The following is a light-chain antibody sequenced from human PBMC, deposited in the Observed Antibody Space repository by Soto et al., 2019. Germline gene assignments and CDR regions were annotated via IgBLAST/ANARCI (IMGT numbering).Light chain of an antibody. CDR1: QSVSSSY. Sequence: EMVLTQSPGTLSLSPGERATLSCRASQSVSSSYLAWYQQKPGQAPRLLIYGASSRATGIPDRFSGSRSGRGFSPTISRLEPEDFSVYYCQQYGRSPPYTFGQGTKLEIK. J-gene: IGKJ2*01. CDR3: QQYGRSPPYT. V-gene: IGKV3-20*01. CDR2: GAS.